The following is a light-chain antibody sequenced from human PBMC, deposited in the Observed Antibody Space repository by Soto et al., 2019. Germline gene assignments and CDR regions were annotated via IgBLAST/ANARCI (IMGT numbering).Light chain of an antibody. CDR2: EVS. V-gene: IGLV2-8*01. J-gene: IGLJ2*01. CDR3: SSFAGNNNLV. CDR1: SSDVGGYNY. Sequence: QSALTQPPSASGSPGQSVTISCTGTSSDVGGYNYVSWYQQHPGKAPKLMISEVSKRPSGVPDRFSVSKSGNTASLTVSGLHAEDEADYYCSSFAGNNNLVFGGGTKLTVL.